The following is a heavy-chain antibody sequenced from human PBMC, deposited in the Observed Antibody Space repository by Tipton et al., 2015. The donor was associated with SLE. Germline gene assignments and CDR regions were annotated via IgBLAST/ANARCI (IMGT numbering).Heavy chain of an antibody. V-gene: IGHV3-33*01. CDR1: GFTFSSYG. Sequence: SLRLSCAASGFTFSSYGMHWVRQAPGKGLEWVAVIWYDGSNKYYADSVKGRFTISRDNSKNTLYLQMNSLRAEDTAVYYCARDRYSGSYYGYFDYWGQGTLATVSS. CDR3: ARDRYSGSYYGYFDY. CDR2: IWYDGSNK. J-gene: IGHJ4*02. D-gene: IGHD1-26*01.